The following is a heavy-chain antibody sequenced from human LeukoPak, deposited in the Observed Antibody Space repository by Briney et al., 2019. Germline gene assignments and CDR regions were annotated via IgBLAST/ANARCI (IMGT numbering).Heavy chain of an antibody. Sequence: ASXXVSCKASGYTFTSYGISWVRQAPGQGLEWMGWMSAYNGNTNYAQKLQGRVTMTTHTSTSTAYMALRSLRSDDTAVYYCARYSGWFDYWGQGTLVTVSS. CDR2: MSAYNGNT. CDR3: ARYSGWFDY. D-gene: IGHD6-19*01. CDR1: GYTFTSYG. V-gene: IGHV1-18*01. J-gene: IGHJ4*02.